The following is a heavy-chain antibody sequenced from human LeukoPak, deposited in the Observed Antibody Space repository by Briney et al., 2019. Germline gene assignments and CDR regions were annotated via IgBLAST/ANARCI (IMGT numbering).Heavy chain of an antibody. CDR2: INGNGIHT. J-gene: IGHJ6*02. CDR1: GFTFSNYW. D-gene: IGHD6-13*01. Sequence: GGSLRLSCAASGFTFSNYWMHWVRQAPGKGLVWVSRINGNGIHTSYADSVKGRFTISRDNAKNTLYLQMNSLRAEDTAIYYCARDSSSWSDYGMDVWGQGTTVIISS. V-gene: IGHV3-74*01. CDR3: ARDSSSWSDYGMDV.